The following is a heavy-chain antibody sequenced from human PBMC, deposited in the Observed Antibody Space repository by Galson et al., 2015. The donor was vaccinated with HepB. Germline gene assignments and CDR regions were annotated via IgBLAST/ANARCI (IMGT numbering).Heavy chain of an antibody. CDR2: MSYSGST. J-gene: IGHJ5*02. CDR3: ARAVGGNFRFDP. Sequence: SETLSLTCTVSGGSISSYYWGWIRQPPGKRLEWIGYMSYSGSTNYNPSLKSRVTISLDTSKNQFSLKLSSVTAADTAVYYCARAVGGNFRFDPWGQGTLVTVSS. D-gene: IGHD4-23*01. V-gene: IGHV4-59*08. CDR1: GGSISSYY.